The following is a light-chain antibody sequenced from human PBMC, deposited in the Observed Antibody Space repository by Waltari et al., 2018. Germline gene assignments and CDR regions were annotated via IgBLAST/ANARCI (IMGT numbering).Light chain of an antibody. CDR3: QQYANCPKT. CDR2: AAS. V-gene: IGKV3-15*01. CDR1: RSISGY. Sequence: IVMTQSPVTLSLSSGDRATLSCRASRSISGYVAWYQQKPGQAPRLLIYAASTRATGIPARFSGSGSGTEFTLTITSLQSEDVAVYYCQQYANCPKTFGQGTKV. J-gene: IGKJ1*01.